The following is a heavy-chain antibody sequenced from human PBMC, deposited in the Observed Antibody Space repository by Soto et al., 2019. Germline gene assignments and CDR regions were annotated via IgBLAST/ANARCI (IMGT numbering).Heavy chain of an antibody. CDR1: DVSIISSSYY. CDR2: IYYSGST. D-gene: IGHD1-1*01. V-gene: IGHV4-39*02. J-gene: IGHJ5*02. CDR3: ERERVIYKREEISAP. Sequence: SETLSHTYTVSDVSIISSSYYLGLNRQPPGKGLEWIGSIYYSGSTYYNPSLKSRVTISVDTSKNQFSLKLGSVTAADTAVYYCERERVIYKREEISAPWVKGTLDTVS.